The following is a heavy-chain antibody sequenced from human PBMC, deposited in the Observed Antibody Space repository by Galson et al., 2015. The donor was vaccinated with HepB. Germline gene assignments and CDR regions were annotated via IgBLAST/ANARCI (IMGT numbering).Heavy chain of an antibody. D-gene: IGHD3-9*01. J-gene: IGHJ4*02. CDR2: INPSGGST. V-gene: IGHV1-46*01. Sequence: SVKVSCKASGYTFTSYYMHWVRQAPGQGLEWMGIINPSGGSTSYAQKFQGRVTMTRDTSTSTVYMELSSLRSEDTAVYYCARSTGQLRYFDWFSHYFDYWGQGTLVTVSS. CDR1: GYTFTSYY. CDR3: ARSTGQLRYFDWFSHYFDY.